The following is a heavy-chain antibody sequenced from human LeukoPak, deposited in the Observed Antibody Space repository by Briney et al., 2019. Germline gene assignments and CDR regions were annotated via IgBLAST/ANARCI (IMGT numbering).Heavy chain of an antibody. CDR1: GFTFSDYY. Sequence: GGSLRLSCAASGFTFSDYYMSWIRQAPGKGLEWVSYISSSGSTIYYADSVKGRFTISRDNAKNSLYLQMNSLRAEDTAVYYCAKDRRITMVRGSSYYYYYMDVWGKGTTVTISS. D-gene: IGHD3-10*01. J-gene: IGHJ6*03. CDR3: AKDRRITMVRGSSYYYYYMDV. V-gene: IGHV3-11*04. CDR2: ISSSGSTI.